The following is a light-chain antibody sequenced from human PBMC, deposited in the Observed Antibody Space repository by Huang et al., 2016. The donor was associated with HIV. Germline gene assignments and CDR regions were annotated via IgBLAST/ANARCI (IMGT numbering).Light chain of an antibody. CDR2: WAT. J-gene: IGKJ1*01. CDR1: QSLLFSSDNKNY. Sequence: DTVMTQSPDSLAVSLGERATINCKSSQSLLFSSDNKNYLTWYQQKPRQPPKLLISWATTRESGVPDRFSGSGSGTDFTLTISNLQAEDVAVYYCQQYYTTPRTFGQGTKVEVK. CDR3: QQYYTTPRT. V-gene: IGKV4-1*01.